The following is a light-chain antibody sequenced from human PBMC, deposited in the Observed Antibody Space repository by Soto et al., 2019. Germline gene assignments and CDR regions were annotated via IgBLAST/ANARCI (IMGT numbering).Light chain of an antibody. V-gene: IGLV1-47*01. CDR2: MNN. J-gene: IGLJ2*01. CDR3: AAWDDSLSGPV. CDR1: TFNIGSNY. Sequence: QSVLTQPPSASGTPGQRVTISCSGSTFNIGSNYVYWYQQLPGTAPKLLIYMNNQWPSGVPDRFSGSKSGTSASLAISGLRSEDEADYYCAAWDDSLSGPVFGGGTKLTVL.